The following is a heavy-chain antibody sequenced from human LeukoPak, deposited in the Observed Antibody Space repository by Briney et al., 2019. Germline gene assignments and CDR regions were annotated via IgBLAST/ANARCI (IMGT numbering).Heavy chain of an antibody. D-gene: IGHD2-2*01. CDR3: ARDIVVVPAAIGYYYGMDV. J-gene: IGHJ6*02. CDR1: GGSISSSSYY. V-gene: IGHV4-39*02. Sequence: PSETLSLTCTVSGGSISSSSYYWGWIRQPPGKGLEWIGGIYYSGSTYYNPSLKSRVTISVDTSKNQFSLKLSSVTAADTVVYYCARDIVVVPAAIGYYYGMDVWGQGTTVTVSS. CDR2: IYYSGST.